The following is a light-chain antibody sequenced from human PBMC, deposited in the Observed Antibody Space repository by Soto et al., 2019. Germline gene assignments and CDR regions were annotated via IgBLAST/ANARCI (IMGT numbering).Light chain of an antibody. CDR1: QSVNIY. Sequence: EIVMTQSPATLSVSPGERATLSCRASQSVNIYLAWYQQKPGQAPRLLVFGASSRATGIPARFSGSGCGTELNLAITSLQSQDLAIYFLQQYNDWLRLTFGGGTKVEIK. V-gene: IGKV3D-15*01. CDR3: QQYNDWLRLT. CDR2: GAS. J-gene: IGKJ4*01.